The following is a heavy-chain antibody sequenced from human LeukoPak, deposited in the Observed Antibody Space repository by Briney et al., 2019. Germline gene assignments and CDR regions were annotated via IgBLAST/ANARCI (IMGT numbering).Heavy chain of an antibody. CDR1: GGSFSGYY. D-gene: IGHD6-19*01. Sequence: PSETLSLTCAVYGGSFSGYYRSWIRQPPGKGLEWIGEINHSGSTNYNPSLKSRVTISVDTSKNQFSLKLGSVTAADTAVYYCARDGPLAVAYFDYWGQGTLVTVSS. V-gene: IGHV4-34*01. CDR3: ARDGPLAVAYFDY. J-gene: IGHJ4*02. CDR2: INHSGST.